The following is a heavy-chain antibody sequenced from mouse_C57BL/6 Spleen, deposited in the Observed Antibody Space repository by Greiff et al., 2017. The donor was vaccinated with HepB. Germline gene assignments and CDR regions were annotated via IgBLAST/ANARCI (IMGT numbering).Heavy chain of an antibody. D-gene: IGHD2-4*01. Sequence: QVQLQESGPELVKPGASVKISCKASGYAFSSSWMNWVKQRPGKGLEWIGRIYPGDGDTNYNGKFKGKATLTADKSSSTAYMQLSSLTSEDSAVYFCARRDYGGDYYAMDYWGQGTSVTVSS. J-gene: IGHJ4*01. V-gene: IGHV1-82*01. CDR1: GYAFSSSW. CDR3: ARRDYGGDYYAMDY. CDR2: IYPGDGDT.